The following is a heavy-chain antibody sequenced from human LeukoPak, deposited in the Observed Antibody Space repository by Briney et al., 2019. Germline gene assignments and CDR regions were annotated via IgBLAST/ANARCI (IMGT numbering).Heavy chain of an antibody. CDR2: IYYSGST. CDR3: ARYISGSLGSVTDAFDI. J-gene: IGHJ3*02. D-gene: IGHD1-26*01. Sequence: SETLSLTCTVSGGSISSSSYYWGWIRQPPGKGLEWIGSIYYSGSTYYNPSLKSRVTISVDTSKNQFSLKLSSVTAADTAVYYCARYISGSLGSVTDAFDIWGQGAMVTVSS. V-gene: IGHV4-39*07. CDR1: GGSISSSSYY.